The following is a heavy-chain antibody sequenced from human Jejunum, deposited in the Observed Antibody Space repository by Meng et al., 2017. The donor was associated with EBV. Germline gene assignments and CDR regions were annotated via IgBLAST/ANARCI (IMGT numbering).Heavy chain of an antibody. CDR1: GDSVSGYNY. D-gene: IGHD4/OR15-4a*01. CDR2: MYYTGKA. Sequence: QGHLQESGPGLLKPSETLSLTCSVSGDSVSGYNYWTWIRQPPGKGLEWIGNMYYTGKAIYKPSLQSRVTISVDTSKNQFSLRVTSVTAADTAIYYCARGRGYDYGDSWGQGTLVTVSS. CDR3: ARGRGYDYGDS. V-gene: IGHV4-61*01. J-gene: IGHJ5*02.